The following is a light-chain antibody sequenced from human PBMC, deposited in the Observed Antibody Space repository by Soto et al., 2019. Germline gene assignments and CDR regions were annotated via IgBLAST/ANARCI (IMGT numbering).Light chain of an antibody. CDR2: SNS. CDR1: SSNIGSNY. CDR3: ATWDDSLSGPV. J-gene: IGLJ3*02. Sequence: QPVLTQPPSASGTPGQRVTISCSGSSSNIGSNYVYWYQQLPGTAPKLLIYSNSQRPSGVPDRFSGSKSGTSASLAISGLRSEDEADYYCATWDDSLSGPVFGGGTKLTVL. V-gene: IGLV1-47*02.